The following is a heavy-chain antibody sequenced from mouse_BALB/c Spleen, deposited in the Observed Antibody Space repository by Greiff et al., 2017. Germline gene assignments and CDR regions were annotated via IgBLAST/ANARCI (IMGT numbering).Heavy chain of an antibody. V-gene: IGHV1-87*01. Sequence: VKLLESGAELARPGASVKLSCKASGYTFTSYWMQWVKQRPGQGLEWIGAIYPGDGDTRYTQKFKGKATLTADKSSSTAYMQLSSLASEDSAVYYCARSGLRSSYYFDYWGQGTTLTVSS. D-gene: IGHD1-1*01. CDR2: IYPGDGDT. J-gene: IGHJ2*01. CDR1: GYTFTSYW. CDR3: ARSGLRSSYYFDY.